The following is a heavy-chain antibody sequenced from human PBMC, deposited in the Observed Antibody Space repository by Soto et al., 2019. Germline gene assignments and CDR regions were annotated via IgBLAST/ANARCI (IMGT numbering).Heavy chain of an antibody. CDR1: GFTFSSYA. Sequence: GGSLRLSCAASGFTFSSYAMSWVRQAPGKGLEWVSAISGSGGNTYYADYVKGRFTISRDNSKSTLYLQMDSLRAEDTAVYYCAKGPRAPDYWGQGTLVTVSS. J-gene: IGHJ4*02. CDR3: AKGPRAPDY. CDR2: ISGSGGNT. V-gene: IGHV3-23*01.